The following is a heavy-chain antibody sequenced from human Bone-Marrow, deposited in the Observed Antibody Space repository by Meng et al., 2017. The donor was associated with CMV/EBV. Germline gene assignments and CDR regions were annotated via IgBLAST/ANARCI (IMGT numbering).Heavy chain of an antibody. CDR3: ARQYRSSSGNTLFGY. J-gene: IGHJ4*02. Sequence: GESLKISCKGSGYSFTSYWIGWVRQMPGKGLEWMGIIYPGDSDTRYSPSFQGQVTISADKSISTAYLQWSSLKASDTAMYYCARQYRSSSGNTLFGYWGQGTLVTVSS. D-gene: IGHD6-6*01. CDR1: GYSFTSYW. CDR2: IYPGDSDT. V-gene: IGHV5-51*01.